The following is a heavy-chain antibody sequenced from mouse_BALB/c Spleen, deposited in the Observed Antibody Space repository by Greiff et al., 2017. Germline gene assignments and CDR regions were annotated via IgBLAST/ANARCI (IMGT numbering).Heavy chain of an antibody. Sequence: VKLVESGAELVRPGSSVKISCKASGYAFSSYWMNWVKQRPGQGLEWIGQIYPGDGDTNYNGKFKGKATLTADKSSSTAYMQLSSLTSEDSAVYFCARGITTVVATKDYWGQGTSVTVSS. CDR2: IYPGDGDT. D-gene: IGHD1-1*01. CDR3: ARGITTVVATKDY. J-gene: IGHJ4*01. V-gene: IGHV1-80*01. CDR1: GYAFSSYW.